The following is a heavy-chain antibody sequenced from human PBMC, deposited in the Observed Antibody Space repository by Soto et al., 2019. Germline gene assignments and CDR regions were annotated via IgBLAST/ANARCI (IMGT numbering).Heavy chain of an antibody. Sequence: PSETLSLTCAVYGGSFSGYYWSWIRQPPGKGLEWIGEINHSGSTNYNPSLKSRVTISVDTSKNQLSLKLSSVTAADTAVYYCASSPRDILTGEPRGDYWGQGTLVTVSS. J-gene: IGHJ4*02. D-gene: IGHD3-9*01. CDR3: ASSPRDILTGEPRGDY. CDR1: GGSFSGYY. V-gene: IGHV4-34*01. CDR2: INHSGST.